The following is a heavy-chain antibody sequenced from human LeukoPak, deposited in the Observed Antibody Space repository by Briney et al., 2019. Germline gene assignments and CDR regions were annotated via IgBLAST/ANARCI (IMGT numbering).Heavy chain of an antibody. CDR2: IYTSGRT. Sequence: SQTLSLTCTVSGGSISSGSYYWSWIRQPAGKGLEWIGRIYTSGRTNYTPSLKSRVTISVDTSKNQFSLKLSSVTSADTAVYYCARRSLAVADDYWGQGTLVTVSS. CDR1: GGSISSGSYY. J-gene: IGHJ4*02. D-gene: IGHD6-19*01. V-gene: IGHV4-61*02. CDR3: ARRSLAVADDY.